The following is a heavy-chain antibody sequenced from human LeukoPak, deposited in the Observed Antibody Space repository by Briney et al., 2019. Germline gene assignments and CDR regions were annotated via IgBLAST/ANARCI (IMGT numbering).Heavy chain of an antibody. D-gene: IGHD2-8*01. Sequence: GASVKVSCKASGYTFTGYYMHWVRQAPGQGLEWMGWINPNSGGTNYAQKFQGRVTMTRDTSISTAYMELSRLRSDDTAVYYCARDMLAVPSNWFDPWGQGTLVTVSS. CDR2: INPNSGGT. CDR1: GYTFTGYY. V-gene: IGHV1-2*02. J-gene: IGHJ5*02. CDR3: ARDMLAVPSNWFDP.